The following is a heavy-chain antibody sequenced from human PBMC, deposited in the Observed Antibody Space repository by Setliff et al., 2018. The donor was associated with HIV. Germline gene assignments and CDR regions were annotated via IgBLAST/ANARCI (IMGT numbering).Heavy chain of an antibody. CDR2: IYNTGST. V-gene: IGHV4-31*03. D-gene: IGHD3-10*01. CDR3: ARWNSRLLWFGELLYWFDP. J-gene: IGHJ5*02. Sequence: SETLSLTCTVTGGSISSGGFYWTWIRQHPGKGLEWIGYIYNTGSTYHSPSLESRVTISIDTSKNQFSLKLSSVTAADTAVYYCARWNSRLLWFGELLYWFDPWGQGTLVTVSS. CDR1: GGSISSGGFY.